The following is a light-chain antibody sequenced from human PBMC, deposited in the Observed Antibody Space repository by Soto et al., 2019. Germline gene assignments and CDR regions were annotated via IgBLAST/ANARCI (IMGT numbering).Light chain of an antibody. J-gene: IGLJ3*02. V-gene: IGLV1-47*02. Sequence: QSVLTQPPSASGTPGQRVTISCSGSSSNIGNNYVFWYQQLPGMAPRLLLSSHNNRPSGVPDRFFGSKSGTSASLTIIGLQAEDEADYYCQSYDSSLSGSGVFGGGTKVTVL. CDR3: QSYDSSLSGSGV. CDR2: SHN. CDR1: SSNIGNNY.